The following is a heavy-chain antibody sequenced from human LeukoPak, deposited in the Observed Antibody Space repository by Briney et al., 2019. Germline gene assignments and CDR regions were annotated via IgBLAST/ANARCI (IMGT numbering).Heavy chain of an antibody. J-gene: IGHJ4*02. V-gene: IGHV3-66*01. CDR2: IYSGGST. CDR1: GFTVSTDY. CDR3: ARGKGGSSPFDH. Sequence: PGGSLRLSCVASGFTVSTDYMSWVRQAPGKGLEWVSLIYSGGSTYYADSVEGRFTISRDNSKNTLYLQMNSLRAEDTAVYYCARGKGGSSPFDHWGQGTLVTVSS. D-gene: IGHD1-26*01.